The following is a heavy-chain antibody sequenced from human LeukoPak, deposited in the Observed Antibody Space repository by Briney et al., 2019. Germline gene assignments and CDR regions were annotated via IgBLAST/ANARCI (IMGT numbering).Heavy chain of an antibody. J-gene: IGHJ4*02. CDR1: GGSISSGSYY. CDR2: IYTSGST. CDR3: ASTYCSGGSCSIDY. D-gene: IGHD2-15*01. V-gene: IGHV4-61*02. Sequence: SQTLSLTCTVSGGSISSGSYYWSWIRQPAGKGLEWIGRIYTSGSTNYNPSLKSRVTISVDTSKNQFSLKLSSVTTADTAVYYCASTYCSGGSCSIDYWGQGTQVTVSS.